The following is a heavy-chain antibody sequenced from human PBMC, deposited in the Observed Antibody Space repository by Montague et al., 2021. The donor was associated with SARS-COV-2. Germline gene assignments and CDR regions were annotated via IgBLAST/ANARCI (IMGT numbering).Heavy chain of an antibody. D-gene: IGHD6-13*01. CDR3: ANRGIAAAGSYRYYFDY. Sequence: SLRLSCAASGFTFSYYVMSWVRQAPGKGLEWVSAISGSGGSTYCADSVKGRFTISRDNSENTLYLQMNNLRAEDTAVYYCANRGIAAAGSYRYYFDYWGQGTLVTVSS. CDR1: GFTFSYYV. J-gene: IGHJ4*02. V-gene: IGHV3-23*01. CDR2: ISGSGGST.